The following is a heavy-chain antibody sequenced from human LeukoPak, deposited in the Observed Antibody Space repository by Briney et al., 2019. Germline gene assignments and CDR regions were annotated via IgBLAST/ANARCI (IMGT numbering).Heavy chain of an antibody. CDR2: IYYSGST. D-gene: IGHD5-18*01. CDR3: ARDIGYSYGYYYYGMDV. V-gene: IGHV4-59*01. J-gene: IGHJ6*02. Sequence: SETLSLTCTVSGGSISSYYWSWIRQPPAKGLEWIGYIYYSGSTNYNPSLKSRVTISVDTSKNQFSLKLSSVTAADTAVYYCARDIGYSYGYYYYGMDVWGQGTTVTVSS. CDR1: GGSISSYY.